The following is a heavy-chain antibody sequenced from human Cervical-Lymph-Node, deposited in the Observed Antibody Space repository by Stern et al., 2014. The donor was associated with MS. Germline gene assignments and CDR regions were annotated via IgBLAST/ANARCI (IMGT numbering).Heavy chain of an antibody. CDR2: ISGYNDNT. CDR3: ATSLSGGPGWFDS. D-gene: IGHD3-16*01. J-gene: IGHJ5*01. Sequence: QDQLVQSGAAVKKPGASVKVSCKASGHTFSSHGISWVRQAPGQGLEWMGWISGYNDNTKVQGRVIMTTDTSTSTAFMELRRLRSADTAVYYCATSLSGGPGWFDSWGQGTLVSVSS. CDR1: GHTFSSHG. V-gene: IGHV1-18*01.